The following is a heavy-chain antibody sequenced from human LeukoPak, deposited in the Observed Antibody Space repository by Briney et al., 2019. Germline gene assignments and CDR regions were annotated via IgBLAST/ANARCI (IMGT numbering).Heavy chain of an antibody. CDR3: ARASSYGPGDFDY. D-gene: IGHD3-10*01. CDR1: GGSISSYY. CDR2: IYYSGST. V-gene: IGHV4-59*01. J-gene: IGHJ4*02. Sequence: SETLSLTCTVSGGSISSYYWSWIRQPPGKGLEWIGYIYYSGSTNYNPSLKGRVTISVDTSKNQFSLKLSSVTAADTAVYYCARASSYGPGDFDYWGQGTLVTVSS.